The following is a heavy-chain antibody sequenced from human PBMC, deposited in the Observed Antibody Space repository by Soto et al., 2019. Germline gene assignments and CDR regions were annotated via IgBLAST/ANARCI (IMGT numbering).Heavy chain of an antibody. CDR1: GGTFPNST. D-gene: IGHD1-26*01. V-gene: IGHV1-69*02. J-gene: IGHJ4*02. Sequence: QVQLVQSGAEMKRPGSSVKVSCEASGGTFPNSTFNWVRQAPGQGLAWMGRIIPVLNIANYAQNFHGRITIIADKSTSAAYLRLTSLRSAATTILFCARAPTASSPFVYWGQGSLVTVSS. CDR3: ARAPTASSPFVY. CDR2: IIPVLNIA.